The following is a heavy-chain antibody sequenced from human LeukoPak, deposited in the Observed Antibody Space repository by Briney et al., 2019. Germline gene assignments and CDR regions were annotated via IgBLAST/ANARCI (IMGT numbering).Heavy chain of an antibody. D-gene: IGHD3-16*02. CDR1: GGSISSGDYY. CDR2: IYYSGST. V-gene: IGHV4-30-4*01. Sequence: SETLSLTCTVSGGSISSGDYYWSWIRQPPGKGLEWIGYIYYSGSTYYNPSLKSRVTISVDTSKNQFSLKLSSATAADTAVYYCARVNDYVWGSYRSIPYFDYWGQGTLVTVSS. CDR3: ARVNDYVWGSYRSIPYFDY. J-gene: IGHJ4*02.